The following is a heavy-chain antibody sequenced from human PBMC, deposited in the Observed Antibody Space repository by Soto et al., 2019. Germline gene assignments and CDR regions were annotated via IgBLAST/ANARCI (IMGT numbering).Heavy chain of an antibody. D-gene: IGHD6-13*01. CDR2: ISAYNGNT. CDR1: GYTFTSYG. Sequence: ASVKVSCKASGYTFTSYGISWVRQAPGQGLEWMGWISAYNGNTNYAQKLQGRVTMTTDTSTSTAYTELRSLRSDDTAVYYCARVAAAAGSNWFDPWGQGTLVTVSS. CDR3: ARVAAAAGSNWFDP. V-gene: IGHV1-18*01. J-gene: IGHJ5*02.